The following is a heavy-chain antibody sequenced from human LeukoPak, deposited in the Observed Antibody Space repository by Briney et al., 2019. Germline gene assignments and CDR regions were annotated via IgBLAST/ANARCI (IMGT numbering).Heavy chain of an antibody. V-gene: IGHV3-21*04. Sequence: GGSLRLSCAGSGFTFSSYSMNWVRQAPGKGLEWVSSISSSSSYIYYADSVKGRFTISRDNSKNTLYLQMNSLRAEDTAVYYCARDHYYGSYYYYYGMDVWGQGTTVTVSS. CDR3: ARDHYYGSYYYYYGMDV. D-gene: IGHD3-10*01. CDR1: GFTFSSYS. CDR2: ISSSSSYI. J-gene: IGHJ6*02.